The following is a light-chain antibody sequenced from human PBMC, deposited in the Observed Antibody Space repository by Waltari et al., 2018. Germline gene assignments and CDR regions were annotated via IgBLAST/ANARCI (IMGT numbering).Light chain of an antibody. CDR1: RRNDGGYNY. CDR2: DVS. J-gene: IGLJ2*01. Sequence: QSALTQPRSVAGSPGQSGTTSCTGTRRNDGGYNYVSRYQQHPGKVPQLIIFDVSTRPSGVPNRFSGSKSGNTASLTISGLLAEDEADYYCCSYAGSYTLIFGGGTKMTVL. V-gene: IGLV2-11*01. CDR3: CSYAGSYTLI.